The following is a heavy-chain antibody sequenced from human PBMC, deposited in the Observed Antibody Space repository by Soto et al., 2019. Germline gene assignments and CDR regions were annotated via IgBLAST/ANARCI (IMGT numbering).Heavy chain of an antibody. CDR2: IIPIFGTA. CDR3: ARDLRDDPHYGPYFDY. Sequence: QVQLVQSGAEVKKPGSSVKVSCKASGGTFSSYAIGWVRQAPGQGLEWMGGIIPIFGTANYAQKFQGRVTITADESTSTAYMELSSLRSEDTAVYYCARDLRDDPHYGPYFDYWGQGTLVTVSS. D-gene: IGHD3-10*01. J-gene: IGHJ4*02. CDR1: GGTFSSYA. V-gene: IGHV1-69*01.